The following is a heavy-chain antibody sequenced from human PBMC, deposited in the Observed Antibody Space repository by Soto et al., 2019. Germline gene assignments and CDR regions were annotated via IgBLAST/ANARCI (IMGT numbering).Heavy chain of an antibody. V-gene: IGHV3-21*01. Sequence: EVQLVESGGGLVKPGGSLRLSCAASGFTFSSYSMNWVRQAPGKGLEWVSSISSSSSYIYYADSVKGRFTISRDNAKNSRYLQMNSLRAEDTAVYYCARDPAIAAAEYYYYYYGMDVWGQGTTVTVSS. D-gene: IGHD6-13*01. CDR3: ARDPAIAAAEYYYYYYGMDV. CDR2: ISSSSSYI. J-gene: IGHJ6*02. CDR1: GFTFSSYS.